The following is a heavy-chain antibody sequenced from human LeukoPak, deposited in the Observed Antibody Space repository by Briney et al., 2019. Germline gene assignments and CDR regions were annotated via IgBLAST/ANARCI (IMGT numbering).Heavy chain of an antibody. V-gene: IGHV4-34*01. Sequence: PSETLSLTCAVYGGSFSGYYWNWIRQPPGKGLEWIGEINHSGSTNYNPSLKSRVTVSLDTSKNQFSLKLTSVTPADTAVYYCARTAKYYYGSEAYYFFDYWGQGTLVTVSS. CDR2: INHSGST. J-gene: IGHJ4*02. CDR3: ARTAKYYYGSEAYYFFDY. CDR1: GGSFSGYY. D-gene: IGHD3-10*01.